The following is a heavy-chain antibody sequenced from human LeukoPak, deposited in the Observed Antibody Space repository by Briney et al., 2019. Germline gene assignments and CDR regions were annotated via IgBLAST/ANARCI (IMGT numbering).Heavy chain of an antibody. J-gene: IGHJ4*02. V-gene: IGHV4-39*07. Sequence: SETLSLTCTVSGGSISSFSYYWGWIRQPPGRGLVRIGTIYYSGSTYYNPSLKSRVTISTDTSKNQFSLNLRSVTAADTAVYYCARGTDMTPITGYYSFVYWGQGTLVSVSS. CDR2: IYYSGST. D-gene: IGHD5-24*01. CDR3: ARGTDMTPITGYYSFVY. CDR1: GGSISSFSYY.